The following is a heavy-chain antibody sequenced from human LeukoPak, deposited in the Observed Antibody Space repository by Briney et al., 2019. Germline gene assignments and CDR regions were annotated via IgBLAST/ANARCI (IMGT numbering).Heavy chain of an antibody. CDR3: ARDGHLIVARPNNWFDP. CDR2: IYTSGST. D-gene: IGHD6-6*01. V-gene: IGHV4-4*07. Sequence: PSETLSLTCTVSGGSISSYYWSWIRQPAGKGLEWIGRIYTSGSTNYNPSLKSRVTMSVDTSKNQFSLKLSSVTAADTAVYYCARDGHLIVARPNNWFDPWGQGTLVTVSS. CDR1: GGSISSYY. J-gene: IGHJ5*02.